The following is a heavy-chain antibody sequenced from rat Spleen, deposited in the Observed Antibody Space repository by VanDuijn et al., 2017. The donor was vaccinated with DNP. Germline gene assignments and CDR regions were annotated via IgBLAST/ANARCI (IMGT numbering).Heavy chain of an antibody. Sequence: EVQVVQSGGGLVQPGRSLKLSCAASGFAFSDYYMAWVRQAPTKGLEWVATISTSGGSTYYRDSVKGRFTISRDNAKSTLYLQMNSLRSEDTATYYCTTNWGDYWGQGVMVTVSS. J-gene: IGHJ2*01. CDR3: TTNWGDY. D-gene: IGHD5-1*01. CDR1: GFAFSDYY. V-gene: IGHV5-27*01. CDR2: ISTSGGST.